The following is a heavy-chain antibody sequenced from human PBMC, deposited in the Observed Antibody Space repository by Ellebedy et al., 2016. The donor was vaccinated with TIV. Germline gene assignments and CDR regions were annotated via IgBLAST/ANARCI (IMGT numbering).Heavy chain of an antibody. CDR3: AGWRDGEEYQPEYWFDP. D-gene: IGHD2-2*01. CDR1: GYTITGYY. J-gene: IGHJ5*02. V-gene: IGHV1-2*02. CDR2: INPNSGGT. Sequence: AASVKVSCKASGYTITGYYMHWVRQAPGQWLEWMGWINPNSGGTNYAQKFQGGVTMTRDTSISTAYMELGRLRSDDTAVYYCAGWRDGEEYQPEYWFDPWGQGTLVTVSS.